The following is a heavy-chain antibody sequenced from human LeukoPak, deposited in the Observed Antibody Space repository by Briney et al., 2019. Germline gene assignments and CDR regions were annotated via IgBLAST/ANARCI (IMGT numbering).Heavy chain of an antibody. CDR3: AREEYGDHLWW. D-gene: IGHD4-17*01. J-gene: IGHJ4*02. CDR1: GFIFSSYW. V-gene: IGHV3-7*01. Sequence: GGSLRLSCAASGFIFSSYWMSWVRQAPGKGLEWVANIKQDGSEKYYVDSVKGRFSTSRDNAKNSLYLQMNGLRAEDTAVYYCAREEYGDHLWWWGQGTPVTVSS. CDR2: IKQDGSEK.